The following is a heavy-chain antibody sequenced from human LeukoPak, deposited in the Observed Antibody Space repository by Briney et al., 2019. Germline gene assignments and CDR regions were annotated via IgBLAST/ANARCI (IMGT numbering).Heavy chain of an antibody. D-gene: IGHD4-17*01. CDR1: GFTFSGSA. V-gene: IGHV3-73*01. CDR2: IRSKANSYAT. Sequence: SGGSLRLSCAASGFTFSGSAMHWVRQASGKGLEWVGRIRSKANSYATAYAASVKGRFAISRDDSKSTAYLQMNSLKTEDTAVYYCTRLPPSTVTTPHDYWGQGTLVTVSS. CDR3: TRLPPSTVTTPHDY. J-gene: IGHJ4*02.